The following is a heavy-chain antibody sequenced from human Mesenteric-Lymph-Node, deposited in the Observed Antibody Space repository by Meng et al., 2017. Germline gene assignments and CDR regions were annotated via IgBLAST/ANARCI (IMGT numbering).Heavy chain of an antibody. CDR1: GFAFSSYG. J-gene: IGHJ4*02. D-gene: IGHD1-26*01. CDR3: ARGVVGATSGDY. Sequence: VELGESGEGLVRAGGSLSRSCAASGFAFSSYGLHWVRQAPGQGLEWMGWINTNTGNPTYAQGFTGRFVFSLDTSVSTAYLQISSLKAEDTAVYYCARGVVGATSGDYWGQGTLVTVSS. V-gene: IGHV7-4-1*02. CDR2: INTNTGNP.